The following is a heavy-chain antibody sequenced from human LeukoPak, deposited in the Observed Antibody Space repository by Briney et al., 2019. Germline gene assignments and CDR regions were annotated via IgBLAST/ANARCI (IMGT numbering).Heavy chain of an antibody. CDR2: ISGSGDYT. V-gene: IGHV3-23*01. CDR3: AELGITMIGGV. D-gene: IGHD3-10*02. CDR1: GFTFSSHG. J-gene: IGHJ6*04. Sequence: GGTLRLSCAASGFTFSSHGMSWVRQAPGKGLEWVSTISGSGDYTYYADSVKGRFTISRDNSKNTLYLQMNSLRAEDTAVYYCAELGITMIGGVWGKGTTVTISS.